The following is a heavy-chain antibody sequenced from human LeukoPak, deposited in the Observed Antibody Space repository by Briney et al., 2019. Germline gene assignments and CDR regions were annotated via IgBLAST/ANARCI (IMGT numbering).Heavy chain of an antibody. J-gene: IGHJ4*02. CDR1: GFTFSSYA. CDR2: ISYDGSNK. D-gene: IGHD2-15*01. Sequence: GGSLRLSCAASGFTFSSYAMSWVRQAPGKGLEWVAVISYDGSNKYYADSVKGRFTISRDNSKNTLYLQMNSLRAEDTAVYYCAREYCGGSCYLPYWGQGTLVTVSS. V-gene: IGHV3-30-3*01. CDR3: AREYCGGSCYLPY.